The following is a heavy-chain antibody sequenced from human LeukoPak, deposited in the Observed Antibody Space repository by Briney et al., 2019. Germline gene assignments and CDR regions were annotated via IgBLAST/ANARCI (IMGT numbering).Heavy chain of an antibody. Sequence: GASVKVSCTASGYTFTSYGISWVRQAPGQGLEWMGWISAYNGNTNYAQKLQGRVTMTTDTSTSTAYMELRSLRSDDTAVYYCARVVIWSGSGWYPDYWGQGTLVTVSS. CDR2: ISAYNGNT. CDR1: GYTFTSYG. CDR3: ARVVIWSGSGWYPDY. D-gene: IGHD6-19*01. V-gene: IGHV1-18*01. J-gene: IGHJ4*02.